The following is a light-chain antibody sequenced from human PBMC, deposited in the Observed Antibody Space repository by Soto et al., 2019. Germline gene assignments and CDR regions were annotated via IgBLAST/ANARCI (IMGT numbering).Light chain of an antibody. CDR1: QSVSSSC. J-gene: IGKJ1*01. Sequence: DIVSTHSPSTLSLSPGQRATLSYRASQSVSSSCLAWYQQKPGQAPRLLIYRASSRDTGIPDRFSGSGSGTDFTLTISRLEPEDFAVYYCQQYGSVPWTFGQGTKVDIK. CDR3: QQYGSVPWT. CDR2: RAS. V-gene: IGKV3-20*01.